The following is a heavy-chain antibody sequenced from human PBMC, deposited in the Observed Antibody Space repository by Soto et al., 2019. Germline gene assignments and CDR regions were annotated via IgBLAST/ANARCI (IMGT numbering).Heavy chain of an antibody. D-gene: IGHD3-22*01. J-gene: IGHJ5*02. CDR3: EREPYYYDSSGRFDP. CDR2: IWYDGSNK. V-gene: IGHV3-33*01. Sequence: QVQLVESGGGVVQPGRSLRLSCAASGFTFSSYGMHWVRQAPGKGLEWVAVIWYDGSNKYYADSVKGRFTISRDNSKNTLYLQRNSLRADDTAVYYCEREPYYYDSSGRFDPWGQGTLVTVSS. CDR1: GFTFSSYG.